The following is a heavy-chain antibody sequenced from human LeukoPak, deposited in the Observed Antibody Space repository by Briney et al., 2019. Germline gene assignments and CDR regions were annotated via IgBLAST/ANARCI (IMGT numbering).Heavy chain of an antibody. V-gene: IGHV1-18*01. J-gene: IGHJ4*02. CDR3: ARAGYYDRSGYYTAPLDS. Sequence: ASVKFSCKASGYTFSIYTITWVRQAPGQGHEWLGWISAYNGNTKYAQNLQGRVTMTTDTSTSTAYMELRSLRSDDTAVYYCARAGYYDRSGYYTAPLDSWGQGTLVTVSS. CDR2: ISAYNGNT. D-gene: IGHD3-22*01. CDR1: GYTFSIYT.